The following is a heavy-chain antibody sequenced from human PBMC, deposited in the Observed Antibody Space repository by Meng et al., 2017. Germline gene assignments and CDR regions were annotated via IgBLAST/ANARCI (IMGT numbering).Heavy chain of an antibody. CDR3: LDEAPRSDY. CDR1: GFTFRNYW. Sequence: EVLLVESGGGLVQSGVSLRLACTASGFTFRNYWMHWVRQVPGKGLVWVSRISGDGSITNYADSVKGRFTISRDNAKNTLYLQMNSLRPEDTAVYYCLDEAPRSDYWGQGSLVTVSS. CDR2: ISGDGSIT. J-gene: IGHJ4*02. V-gene: IGHV3-74*01. D-gene: IGHD1-1*01.